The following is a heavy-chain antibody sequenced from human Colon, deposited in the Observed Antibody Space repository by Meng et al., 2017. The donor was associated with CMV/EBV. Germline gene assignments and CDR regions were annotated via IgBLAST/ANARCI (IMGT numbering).Heavy chain of an antibody. V-gene: IGHV3-74*01. CDR1: GFTFNKYW. Sequence: GESLKISCVASGFTFNKYWMHWVRQPPGGGLVWLSRIDNEGSGAIYADSVRGRFTVSRDHARNTEYLQMNNLRDEDTAVYYCARDTPHNAFEPWGHGTLVTVSS. J-gene: IGHJ5*02. CDR3: ARDTPHNAFEP. CDR2: IDNEGSGA. D-gene: IGHD2-15*01.